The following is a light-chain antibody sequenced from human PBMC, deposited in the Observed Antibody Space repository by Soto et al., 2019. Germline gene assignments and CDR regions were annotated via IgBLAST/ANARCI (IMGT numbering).Light chain of an antibody. V-gene: IGLV1-40*01. CDR2: VNS. CDR1: SSNIGAGYD. J-gene: IGLJ2*01. Sequence: QSVLTQPPSVSGAPGQRVTISCTGSSSNIGAGYDVHWYQQLPGAAPKLLIYVNSNRPSGVPDRFSGSKSGTSASLAITGLQAEDEADYYCQSYDSSLSVVFGGGPKLTVL. CDR3: QSYDSSLSVV.